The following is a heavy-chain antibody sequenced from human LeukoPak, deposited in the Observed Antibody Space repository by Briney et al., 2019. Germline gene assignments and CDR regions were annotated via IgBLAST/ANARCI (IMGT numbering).Heavy chain of an antibody. CDR2: INPSGGST. Sequence: ASVKVSCKASGYTFTSYDINWVRQAPGQGLEWMGIINPSGGSTSYAQKFQGRVTMTRDTSTSTVYMELSSLRSEDTAVYYCARDGIDDYGGPWGQGTLVTVSS. J-gene: IGHJ4*02. V-gene: IGHV1-46*01. D-gene: IGHD4-23*01. CDR1: GYTFTSYD. CDR3: ARDGIDDYGGP.